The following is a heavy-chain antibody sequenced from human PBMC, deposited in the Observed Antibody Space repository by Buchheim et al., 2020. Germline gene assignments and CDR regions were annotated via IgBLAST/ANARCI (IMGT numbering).Heavy chain of an antibody. CDR1: GFTFSSYA. J-gene: IGHJ4*02. Sequence: ELLLLESGGGLVQPGGSLRLSCAASGFTFSSYAISWVRQAPEKGLEWVSSISGSGGAINYADSVKGRFTVSRDNSRNTLFLEMNSLRADDTAIYYCATGRYNWNYPEDQYFDYWGRGTL. CDR2: ISGSGGAI. D-gene: IGHD1-7*01. V-gene: IGHV3-23*01. CDR3: ATGRYNWNYPEDQYFDY.